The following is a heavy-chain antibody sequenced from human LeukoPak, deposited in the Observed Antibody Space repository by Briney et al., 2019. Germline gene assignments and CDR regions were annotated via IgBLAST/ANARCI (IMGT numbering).Heavy chain of an antibody. Sequence: PSETLSPTCAVYGGSFSGYYWSWIRQPPGKGLEWIGEINHSGSTNYNPSLKSRVTISVDTSKNQFSLKLSSVTAADTAVYYCARGLRANSVAVAAYYYGMDVWGQGTTVTVSS. CDR1: GGSFSGYY. CDR2: INHSGST. J-gene: IGHJ6*02. V-gene: IGHV4-34*01. D-gene: IGHD6-19*01. CDR3: ARGLRANSVAVAAYYYGMDV.